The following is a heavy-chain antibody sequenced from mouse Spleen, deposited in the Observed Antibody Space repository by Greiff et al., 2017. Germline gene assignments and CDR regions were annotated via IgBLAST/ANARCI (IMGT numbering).Heavy chain of an antibody. V-gene: IGHV5-9-1*01. J-gene: IGHJ4*01. CDR1: GFTFSSYA. Sequence: DVMLVESGGGLVKPGGSLKLSCAASGFTFSSYAMSWVRQTPEKRLEWVATISSGGSYTYYPDSVKGRFTISRDNAKNTLYLQMSSLRSEDTAMYYCARGNIYYYGSSYAMDYWGQGTSVTVSS. D-gene: IGHD1-1*01. CDR2: ISSGGSYT. CDR3: ARGNIYYYGSSYAMDY.